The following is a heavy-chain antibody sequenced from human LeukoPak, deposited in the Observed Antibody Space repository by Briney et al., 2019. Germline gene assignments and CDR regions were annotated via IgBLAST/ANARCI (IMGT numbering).Heavy chain of an antibody. J-gene: IGHJ4*02. CDR2: ISGYNGNT. D-gene: IGHD1-26*01. Sequence: ASVKVSCKASGYTFTSYGISWVRQAPGKGLEWMGWISGYNGNTNYAQKLQGRVTMTTDTSTSTVYMELRSLRSDDTAVYYCAREAPGSGSYYNYWGQGTLVTVSS. CDR3: AREAPGSGSYYNY. CDR1: GYTFTSYG. V-gene: IGHV1-18*01.